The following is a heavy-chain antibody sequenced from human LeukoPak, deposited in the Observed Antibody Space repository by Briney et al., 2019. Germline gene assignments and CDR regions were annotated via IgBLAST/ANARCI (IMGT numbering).Heavy chain of an antibody. V-gene: IGHV4-61*02. CDR2: IYTSGST. CDR3: ARGVVVPAAHFDY. J-gene: IGHJ4*02. Sequence: SETLSLTCTVSGGSISSGSYYWSWIRQPAGKGLEWIGRIYTSGSTNYNPSLKSRVTISVDTSKNQFSLKLSSVTAADTAVYYCARGVVVPAAHFDYWSQGTLVTVSS. CDR1: GGSISSGSYY. D-gene: IGHD2-2*01.